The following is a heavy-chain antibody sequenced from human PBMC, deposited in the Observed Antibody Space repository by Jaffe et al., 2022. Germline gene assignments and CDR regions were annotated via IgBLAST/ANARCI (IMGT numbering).Heavy chain of an antibody. CDR3: AKGSYDFWSDTNAFDI. CDR2: IRYDGSNK. D-gene: IGHD3-3*01. J-gene: IGHJ3*02. CDR1: GFTFSSYG. Sequence: QVQLVESGGGVVQPGGSLRLSCAASGFTFSSYGMHWVRQAPGKGLEWVAFIRYDGSNKYYADSVKGRFTISRDNSKNTLYLQMNSLRAEDTAVYYCAKGSYDFWSDTNAFDIWGQGTMVTVSS. V-gene: IGHV3-30*02.